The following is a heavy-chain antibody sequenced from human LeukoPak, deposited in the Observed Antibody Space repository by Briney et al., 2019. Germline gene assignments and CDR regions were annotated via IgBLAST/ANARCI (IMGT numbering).Heavy chain of an antibody. CDR3: ARGHFGVVLDY. D-gene: IGHD3-3*01. CDR2: IRGDSSET. CDR1: GFTFSSYS. V-gene: IGHV3-21*01. Sequence: GGSLRLSRAGSGFTFSSYSMIWVRQAPGKGLEWVSSIRGDSSETRHAGSVMGRFTIPRDNAEKSLYLQMNSLRAEDTAVYYCARGHFGVVLDYWGQGTLVTVSS. J-gene: IGHJ4*02.